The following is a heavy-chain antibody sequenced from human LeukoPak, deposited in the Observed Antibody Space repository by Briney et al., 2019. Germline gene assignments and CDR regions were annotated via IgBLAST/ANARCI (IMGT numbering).Heavy chain of an antibody. V-gene: IGHV4-59*01. CDR3: ARDLYGGNSLDL. J-gene: IGHJ2*01. D-gene: IGHD4-23*01. CDR1: GGSISSYY. Sequence: SETLSLTCTVSGGSISSYYWSWIRQPPGKGLEWIGYIYYSGSTNYNPSLKSRVTISVDTSKNQFSLKLSSVTAADTAVYYCARDLYGGNSLDLWGRGTLVTVSS. CDR2: IYYSGST.